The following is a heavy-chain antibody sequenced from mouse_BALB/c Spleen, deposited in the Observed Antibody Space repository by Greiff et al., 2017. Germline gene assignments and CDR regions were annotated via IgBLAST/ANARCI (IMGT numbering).Heavy chain of an antibody. V-gene: IGHV3-6*02. D-gene: IGHD1-1*01. Sequence: EVQLQQSGPGLVKPSQSLSLTCSVTGYSITSGYYWNWIRQFPGNKLEWMGYISYDGSNNYNPSLKNRISITRDTSKNQFFLKLNSVTTEDTATYYCARGYYGSSLWFAYWGQGTLVTVSA. CDR3: ARGYYGSSLWFAY. J-gene: IGHJ3*01. CDR1: GYSITSGYY. CDR2: ISYDGSN.